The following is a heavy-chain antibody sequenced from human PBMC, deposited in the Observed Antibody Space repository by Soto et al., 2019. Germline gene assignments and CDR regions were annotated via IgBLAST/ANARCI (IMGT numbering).Heavy chain of an antibody. Sequence: EVKLVEAGGGLVQPGGSLRLSCAASGFTFSTYWMHWVRQAPGKGLVWVSYINGDGSGTTYADSVKGRFTISRDNAKNMLYLQLNSLRAEDTGVYYWARGGPGGSCDYSGQGTPVTVSS. J-gene: IGHJ4*02. CDR1: GFTFSTYW. CDR3: ARGGPGGSCDY. D-gene: IGHD1-26*01. V-gene: IGHV3-74*03. CDR2: INGDGSGT.